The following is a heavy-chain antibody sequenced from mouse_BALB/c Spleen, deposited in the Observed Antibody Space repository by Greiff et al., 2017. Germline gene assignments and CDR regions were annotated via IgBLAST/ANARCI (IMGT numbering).Heavy chain of an antibody. CDR2: ISSGGSYT. D-gene: IGHD2-10*02. J-gene: IGHJ2*01. V-gene: IGHV5-9-4*01. CDR3: ARGKYGNYDY. CDR1: GFTFSSYA. Sequence: EVHLVESGGGLVKPGGSLKLSCAASGFTFSSYAMSWVRQSPEKRLEWVAEISSGGSYTYYPDTVTGRFTISRDNAKNTLYLEMSSLRSEDTAMYYCARGKYGNYDYLGQGTTLTVSS.